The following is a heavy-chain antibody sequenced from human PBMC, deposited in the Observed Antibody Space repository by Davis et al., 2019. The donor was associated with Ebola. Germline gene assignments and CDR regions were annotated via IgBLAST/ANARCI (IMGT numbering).Heavy chain of an antibody. CDR3: ARRVSIPVAGTGYTFDI. Sequence: GGSLRLSCQGYGYSFANYWVAWVRQMPGEGLEWMGIIYPGDSDTRYSPSFQGQVTISVDRSISTAYLQWGSLKASDSAMYYCARRVSIPVAGTGYTFDIWGRGTMVTVSS. CDR2: IYPGDSDT. CDR1: GYSFANYW. V-gene: IGHV5-51*01. D-gene: IGHD6-19*01. J-gene: IGHJ3*02.